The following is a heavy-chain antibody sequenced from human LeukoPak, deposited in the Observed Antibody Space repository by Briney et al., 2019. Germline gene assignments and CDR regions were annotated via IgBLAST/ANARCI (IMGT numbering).Heavy chain of an antibody. D-gene: IGHD6-13*01. J-gene: IGHJ4*02. CDR3: ASTLAVAGTGYFDY. V-gene: IGHV1-69*05. CDR2: IIPIFGTA. CDR1: GGTFSSYA. Sequence: GASVKVSCKASGGTFSSYAISWVRQAPGQGLEWMGGIIPIFGTANYAQKFQGRVTITTDESTSTAYMELSSLRSEDTAVYYCASTLAVAGTGYFDYWGQETLVTVSS.